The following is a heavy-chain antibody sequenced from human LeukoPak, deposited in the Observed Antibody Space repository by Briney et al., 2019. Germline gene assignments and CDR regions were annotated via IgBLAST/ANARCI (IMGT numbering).Heavy chain of an antibody. CDR3: ARLKYCTNGVCYAGFDY. V-gene: IGHV1-3*01. Sequence: ASVNVSCKASGYTFTSYAMHWVRQAPGQRLEWMGWINAGNGNTKYSQKFQGRVTITRDTSADTAYMELSSLRSEDTAVYYCARLKYCTNGVCYAGFDYWGQGTLVTVSS. CDR2: INAGNGNT. CDR1: GYTFTSYA. J-gene: IGHJ4*02. D-gene: IGHD2-8*01.